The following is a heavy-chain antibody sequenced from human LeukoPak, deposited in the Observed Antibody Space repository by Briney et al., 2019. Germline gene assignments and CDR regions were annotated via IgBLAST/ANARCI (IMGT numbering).Heavy chain of an antibody. V-gene: IGHV3-21*01. CDR3: ARESPYYYDSSGYSADAFDI. Sequence: GGSLRLSCAASGFTFSSYSMNWVRQAPGKGLEWVSSISSSSSYIYYADSVKGRFTISRDNAKNSLYLQMNSLRAEDTAVYYCARESPYYYDSSGYSADAFDIWGQGTMVTVSS. D-gene: IGHD3-22*01. J-gene: IGHJ3*02. CDR1: GFTFSSYS. CDR2: ISSSSSYI.